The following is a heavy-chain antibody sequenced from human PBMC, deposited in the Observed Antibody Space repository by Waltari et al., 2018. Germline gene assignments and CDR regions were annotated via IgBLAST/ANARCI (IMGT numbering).Heavy chain of an antibody. CDR3: ARGRVDYYDSSGYYYFDY. D-gene: IGHD3-22*01. Sequence: QVQLQQWGAGLLKPSETLSLTCAVYGGSFSGYYWSWIRQPPGKGLEWIGEINHSESTNYNPSLKSRVTISVDTSKNQFSLKLSSVTAADTAVYYCARGRVDYYDSSGYYYFDYWGQGTLVTVSS. V-gene: IGHV4-34*01. CDR1: GGSFSGYY. CDR2: INHSEST. J-gene: IGHJ4*02.